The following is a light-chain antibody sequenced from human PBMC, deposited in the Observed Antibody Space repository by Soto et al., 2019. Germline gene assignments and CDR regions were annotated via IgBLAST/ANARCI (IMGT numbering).Light chain of an antibody. CDR2: DAS. CDR3: QQRTNWLT. V-gene: IGKV3-11*01. CDR1: QNVSTY. Sequence: EIVLTQSPATLSLSPGERATLSCRASQNVSTYLAWYQQKPGQPPRLLIYDASNRATGIPARFSGSGSGTDFTLTISSLEPEDFAVYYCQQRTNWLTFGPGTKVDIK. J-gene: IGKJ3*01.